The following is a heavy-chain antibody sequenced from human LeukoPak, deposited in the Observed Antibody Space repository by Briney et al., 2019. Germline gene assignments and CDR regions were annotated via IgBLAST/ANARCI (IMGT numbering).Heavy chain of an antibody. CDR2: INHSGST. D-gene: IGHD6-6*01. V-gene: IGHV4-34*01. Sequence: PSETLSLTCAVYGGSFSGYYWSWIRQPPGKGLEWIGEINHSGSTNYNPSLKSRVTISVDTSKNQFSLKLSSVTAADTAVYHCARRAAPGLAGFDYWGQGTLVTVSS. J-gene: IGHJ4*02. CDR3: ARRAAPGLAGFDY. CDR1: GGSFSGYY.